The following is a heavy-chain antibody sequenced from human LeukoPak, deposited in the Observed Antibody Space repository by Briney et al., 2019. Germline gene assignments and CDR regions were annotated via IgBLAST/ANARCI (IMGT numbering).Heavy chain of an antibody. CDR3: AREDRPYAFDI. CDR1: GGTLITDG. CDR2: IVPLFGAA. J-gene: IGHJ3*02. V-gene: IGHV1-69*13. D-gene: IGHD3-22*01. Sequence: SVKVSCKASGGTLITDGISWVRQAPGQGLEWMGGIVPLFGAAKYAQRFQGRVSIIADESTSTTYMELISLRSEDSAMYYCAREDRPYAFDIWGQGTMVTVSS.